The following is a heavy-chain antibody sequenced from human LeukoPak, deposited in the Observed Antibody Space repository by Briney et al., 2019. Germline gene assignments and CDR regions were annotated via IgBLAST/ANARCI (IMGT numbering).Heavy chain of an antibody. CDR3: ACLTTADAFDI. V-gene: IGHV4-61*02. D-gene: IGHD3-22*01. CDR2: IYTSDIS. J-gene: IGHJ3*02. Sequence: SETLSLTCTVSGGSISSGSYYWSWIRQPAGKGLEWVRRIYTSDISHYNPSLNSRVTISIDTSKNQFSLKLSSVTAADTAVYYCACLTTADAFDIWGQGTMVTVSS. CDR1: GGSISSGSYY.